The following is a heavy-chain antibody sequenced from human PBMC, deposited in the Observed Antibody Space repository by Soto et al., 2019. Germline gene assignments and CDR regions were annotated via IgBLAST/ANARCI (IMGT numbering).Heavy chain of an antibody. V-gene: IGHV4-30-2*01. J-gene: IGHJ4*02. CDR2: IYHSGSI. D-gene: IGHD3-22*01. CDR3: ARGGYYYDSSGYYDY. Sequence: SETLSLTCAVSGGSISSGGYSWSWIRQPPGKGLEWIGYIYHSGSIYYNPSLKSRVTISVDRSKNQFSLKLSSVTAADTAVYYCARGGYYYDSSGYYDYWGQGTLVTVSS. CDR1: GGSISSGGYS.